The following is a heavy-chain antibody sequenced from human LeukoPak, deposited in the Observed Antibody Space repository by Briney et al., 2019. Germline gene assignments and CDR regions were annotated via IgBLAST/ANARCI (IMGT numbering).Heavy chain of an antibody. CDR3: ARGSYGHIDH. D-gene: IGHD3-16*01. Sequence: ASETLSLTCTVSGGSITSYYWMWIRQPAGKGLEWIGRFYISENTKQYRPSLQTRVTVSPDTSKNQFSLKLNSLTAADTAVYYCARGSYGHIDHWGQGILVTVSS. J-gene: IGHJ4*02. V-gene: IGHV4-4*07. CDR1: GGSITSYY. CDR2: FYISENT.